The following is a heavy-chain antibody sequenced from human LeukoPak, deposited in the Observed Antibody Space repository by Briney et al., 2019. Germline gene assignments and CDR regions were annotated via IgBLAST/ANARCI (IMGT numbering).Heavy chain of an antibody. J-gene: IGHJ4*02. CDR3: ASSLRFGEPLFDY. CDR1: GGTFSSYA. D-gene: IGHD3-10*01. V-gene: IGHV1-18*01. Sequence: ASVKVSCKASGGTFSSYAINWVRQAPGQGLEWMGWISAYNGNTNYAQKLQGRVTMTTDTSTSTAYMELRSLRSDDTAVYYCASSLRFGEPLFDYWGQGTLVTVSS. CDR2: ISAYNGNT.